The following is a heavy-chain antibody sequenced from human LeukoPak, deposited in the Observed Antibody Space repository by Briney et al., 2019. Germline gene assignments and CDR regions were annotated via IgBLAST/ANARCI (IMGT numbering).Heavy chain of an antibody. CDR1: GGSIDSSYY. V-gene: IGHV4-61*02. J-gene: IGHJ4*02. CDR2: IYPTGTT. Sequence: PSQTLSLTCTVSGGSIDSSYYWTWIRQPAGKGLEWIGRIYPTGTTNYNPSLKSRVTISVDTSKNQFSLRLSSVSAAYTAVYCCEEVFENWGQRTLVSVSS. CDR3: EEVFEN.